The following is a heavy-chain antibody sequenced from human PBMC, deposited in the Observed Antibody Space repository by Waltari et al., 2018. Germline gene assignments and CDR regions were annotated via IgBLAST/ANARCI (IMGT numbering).Heavy chain of an antibody. CDR1: GASISNCGSY. CDR3: TRRDRYCTSTTCPDGFDI. CDR2: VYYSGTT. J-gene: IGHJ6*02. D-gene: IGHD2-2*01. V-gene: IGHV4-31*03. Sequence: QVQLQESGPGLVKPSQLLSLTCTVSGASISNCGSYWTWIRQHPGKGLEWIGHVYYSGTTYYNPSLKSRIIISLDTSKNQFSLKLYFVTAADTAVYFCTRRDRYCTSTTCPDGFDIWGQGTTVTVSS.